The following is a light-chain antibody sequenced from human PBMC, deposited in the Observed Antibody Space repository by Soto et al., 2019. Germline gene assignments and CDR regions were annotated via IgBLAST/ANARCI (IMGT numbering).Light chain of an antibody. V-gene: IGKV3-20*01. J-gene: IGKJ1*01. CDR2: GAS. CDR1: QSVSNNY. CDR3: QQYGSSPRT. Sequence: EIVLTQSPGTLSLSPGERATLSCRASQSVSNNYLAWYQQNPGQAPRLLIYGASSRATGIPDRFSGSGSGTDFTLTISRLEPEDCAVYYCQQYGSSPRTFGQGTKVEIK.